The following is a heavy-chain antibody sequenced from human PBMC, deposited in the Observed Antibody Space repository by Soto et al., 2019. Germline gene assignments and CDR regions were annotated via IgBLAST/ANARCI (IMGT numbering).Heavy chain of an antibody. CDR3: ARGAYYYDSSGYFWFDP. CDR1: GGTFSSYA. J-gene: IGHJ5*02. D-gene: IGHD3-22*01. V-gene: IGHV1-69*01. CDR2: IIPIFGTA. Sequence: SVKVSCKASGGTFSSYAISWVRQAPVQGLEWMGGIIPIFGTANYAQKFQGRVTITADESTSTAYMELSSLRSEDTAVYYCARGAYYYDSSGYFWFDPWGQGTLVTVSS.